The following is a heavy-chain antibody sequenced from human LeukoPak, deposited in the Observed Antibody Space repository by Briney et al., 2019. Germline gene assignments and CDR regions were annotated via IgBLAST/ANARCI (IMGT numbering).Heavy chain of an antibody. V-gene: IGHV1-3*01. Sequence: ASVKVSRKASGYTFTSYAMHWVRQAPGQRLEWMGWINAGNGNTKYSQKFQGRVTITRDTSASTAYMELSSLRSEDTAVYYCARADIVVVPAPGDYWGQGTLVTVSS. CDR2: INAGNGNT. CDR1: GYTFTSYA. D-gene: IGHD2-2*01. CDR3: ARADIVVVPAPGDY. J-gene: IGHJ4*02.